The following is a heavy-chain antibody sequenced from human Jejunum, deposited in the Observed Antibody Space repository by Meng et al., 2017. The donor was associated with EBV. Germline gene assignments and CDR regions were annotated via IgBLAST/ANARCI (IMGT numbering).Heavy chain of an antibody. CDR2: IYHSGST. Sequence: QFRLQESGPGLLKPSGTLSLPCAVSDDSISSSNWWSWVRQPPGKGLEWIGEIYHSGSTNYNPSLKSRVTISVDKSRNQFSLKLSSVTAADTAVYYCARYGSGYFPALWYWGQGTLVTVSS. D-gene: IGHD3-3*01. J-gene: IGHJ4*02. V-gene: IGHV4-4*02. CDR1: DDSISSSNW. CDR3: ARYGSGYFPALWY.